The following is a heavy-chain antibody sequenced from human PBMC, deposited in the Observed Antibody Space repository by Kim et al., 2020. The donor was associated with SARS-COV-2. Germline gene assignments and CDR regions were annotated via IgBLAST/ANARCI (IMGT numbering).Heavy chain of an antibody. D-gene: IGHD3-22*01. V-gene: IGHV3-30*07. Sequence: VKGRLTISRDNSKNMLYLQMNSLRAEDTAVYYCARDEGDYYDSSGYDGMDVWGQGTTVTVSS. J-gene: IGHJ6*02. CDR3: ARDEGDYYDSSGYDGMDV.